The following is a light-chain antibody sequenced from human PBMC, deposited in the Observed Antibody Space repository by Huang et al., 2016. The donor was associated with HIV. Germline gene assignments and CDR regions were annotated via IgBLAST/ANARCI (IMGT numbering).Light chain of an antibody. CDR2: AAS. CDR1: QYISSW. V-gene: IGKV1-12*02. J-gene: IGKJ4*01. Sequence: DIQMTQSPSSVSASVGDRVSITCRASQYISSWLAWYQQRPGKAPKRLISAASSLQSGVPSRFSGSASETDFTLTISSLQPEDSATYYCQQAFTFPFTFGGGTKVEIK. CDR3: QQAFTFPFT.